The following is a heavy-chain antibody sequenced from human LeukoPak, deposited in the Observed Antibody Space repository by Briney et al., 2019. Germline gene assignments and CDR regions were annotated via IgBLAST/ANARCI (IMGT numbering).Heavy chain of an antibody. CDR1: GFTFSSYA. V-gene: IGHV3-30-3*01. D-gene: IGHD6-19*01. CDR3: ARVSRRGSGWYVAFDY. CDR2: ISYDGSNK. J-gene: IGHJ4*02. Sequence: GGSLRLSCAASGFTFSSYALHWVRQAPGKGLEWVAVISYDGSNKYYADSVKGRFTISRDNSKNTLYLQMNSLRAEDTAVYYCARVSRRGSGWYVAFDYWGQGTLVTVSS.